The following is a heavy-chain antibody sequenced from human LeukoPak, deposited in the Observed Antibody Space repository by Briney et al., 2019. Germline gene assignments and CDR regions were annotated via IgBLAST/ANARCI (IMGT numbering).Heavy chain of an antibody. J-gene: IGHJ2*01. CDR1: GGSISRSNW. Sequence: SETLSLTCAVSGGSISRSNWWSWVRQPPGKGLEWIGEIYHSGSTKYNPSLKSRVTISMDKSKNQFSLKLSSVTAADTAAYYCARQDYYDTGTWYFDLWGRGTLVTVSS. CDR2: IYHSGST. CDR3: ARQDYYDTGTWYFDL. V-gene: IGHV4-4*02. D-gene: IGHD3-22*01.